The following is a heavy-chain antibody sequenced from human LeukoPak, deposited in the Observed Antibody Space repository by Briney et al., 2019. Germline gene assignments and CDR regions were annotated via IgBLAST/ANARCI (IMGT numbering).Heavy chain of an antibody. D-gene: IGHD3-10*01. CDR3: ARGYLVRGVIMGIDY. Sequence: GGSLRLSCAASGFTFSSYGMHWVRQAPGKGLEWVSSISSSSTYIYYADSVKGRFTISRDNAKNSLSLQLNSLRAEDTALYYCARGYLVRGVIMGIDYWGQGTLVTVSS. V-gene: IGHV3-21*01. CDR1: GFTFSSYG. J-gene: IGHJ4*02. CDR2: ISSSSTYI.